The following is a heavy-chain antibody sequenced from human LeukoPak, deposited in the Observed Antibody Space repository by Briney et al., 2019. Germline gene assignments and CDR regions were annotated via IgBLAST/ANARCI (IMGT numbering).Heavy chain of an antibody. J-gene: IGHJ6*02. D-gene: IGHD1-26*01. V-gene: IGHV3-33*01. CDR3: AREENNGSYLPFYYGMDV. Sequence: PGRSLRLSCAASGFTFSSYGMHWVRQAPGKGLEWVAVIWYDGSNKYYADSVKGRFTISRDNSKNTLYLQMNSLRAEDTAVYYCAREENNGSYLPFYYGMDVWGQGTTVTVSS. CDR1: GFTFSSYG. CDR2: IWYDGSNK.